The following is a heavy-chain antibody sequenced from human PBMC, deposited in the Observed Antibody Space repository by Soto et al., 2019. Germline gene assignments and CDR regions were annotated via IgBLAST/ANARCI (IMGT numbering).Heavy chain of an antibody. CDR3: ARRSSWFNWFDP. CDR1: GGPISSYY. CDR2: IYYSGST. V-gene: IGHV4-59*08. J-gene: IGHJ5*02. Sequence: SETLSLTCTVSGGPISSYYWSWIRQPPGKGLEWIGYIYYSGSTNYNPSLKSRVTISVDTSKNQFSLKLSSVTAADTAVYYCARRSSWFNWFDPWGQGTLVTVS. D-gene: IGHD6-13*01.